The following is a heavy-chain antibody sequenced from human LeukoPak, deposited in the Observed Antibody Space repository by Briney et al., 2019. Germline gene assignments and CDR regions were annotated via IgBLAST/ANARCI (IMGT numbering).Heavy chain of an antibody. V-gene: IGHV1-18*01. CDR2: ISAYNGNT. CDR1: GYTFTAQY. CDR3: ATPQEDGDYWGD. J-gene: IGHJ4*02. D-gene: IGHD4-17*01. Sequence: VASVKVSCKASGYTFTAQYMHWVRQAPGQGLEWMGWISAYNGNTNYAQKLQGRVTMTTDTSTSTAYMELRSLRSDDTAVYYCATPQEDGDYWGDWGQGTLVTVSS.